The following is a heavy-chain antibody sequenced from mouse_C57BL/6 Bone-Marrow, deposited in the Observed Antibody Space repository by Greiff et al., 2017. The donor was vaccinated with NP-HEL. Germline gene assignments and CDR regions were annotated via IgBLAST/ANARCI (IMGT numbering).Heavy chain of an antibody. D-gene: IGHD1-1*01. CDR1: GYSFTDYY. CDR3: ARDLTTVGGGLAY. J-gene: IGHJ3*01. CDR2: INPNYGTT. V-gene: IGHV1-39*01. Sequence: VHVKQSGPELVKPGASVKISCKASGYSFTDYYMNWVKQSNGKSLEWIGVINPNYGTTSYNQKFKGKATLTVDQSSSTAYMQLTSLTSEDSAFCYCARDLTTVGGGLAYWGRGTLVTVS.